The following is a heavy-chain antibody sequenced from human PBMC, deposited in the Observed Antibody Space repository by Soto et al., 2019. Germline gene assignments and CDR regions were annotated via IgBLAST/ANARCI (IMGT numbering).Heavy chain of an antibody. Sequence: ASVKVSCKASGYTFTSYGISWVRQAPGQGLEWMGWISAYNGNTNYAQKLQGRVTMTTDTSTSTAYMELRSLRSDDTAVYYCATSIVVVPAGMSPFDCWGQGTLGTVSS. CDR1: GYTFTSYG. V-gene: IGHV1-18*04. CDR2: ISAYNGNT. J-gene: IGHJ4*02. D-gene: IGHD2-2*01. CDR3: ATSIVVVPAGMSPFDC.